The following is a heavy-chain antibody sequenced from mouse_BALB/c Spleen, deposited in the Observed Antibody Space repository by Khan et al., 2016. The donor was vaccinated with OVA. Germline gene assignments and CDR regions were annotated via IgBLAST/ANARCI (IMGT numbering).Heavy chain of an antibody. CDR1: GDSITTGY. CDR2: IIYTGYT. J-gene: IGHJ3*01. CDR3: ARSTDRYAFVY. V-gene: IGHV3-8*02. D-gene: IGHD2-14*01. Sequence: EVQLQESGPSLVKPSQTLSLTCSVTGDSITTGYWNWIRKFPGNKLEYMGYIIYTGYTYYNPSLKSRISITRHTSNNQYYLQLNSVTYEDTATYYCARSTDRYAFVYWGQGTLVTVSA.